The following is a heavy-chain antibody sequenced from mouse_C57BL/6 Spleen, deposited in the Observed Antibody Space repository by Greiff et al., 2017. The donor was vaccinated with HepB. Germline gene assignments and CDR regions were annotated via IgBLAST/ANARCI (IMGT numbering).Heavy chain of an antibody. CDR3: ARTTTVENWYFDV. CDR1: GYTFTSYW. D-gene: IGHD1-1*01. J-gene: IGHJ1*03. Sequence: QVQLKQPGAELVMPGASVKLSCKASGYTFTSYWMHWVKQRPGQGLEWIGEIDPSDSYTNYNQKFKGKSTLTVDKSSSTAYMQLSSLTSEDSAVYYCARTTTVENWYFDVWGTGTTVTVSS. CDR2: IDPSDSYT. V-gene: IGHV1-69*01.